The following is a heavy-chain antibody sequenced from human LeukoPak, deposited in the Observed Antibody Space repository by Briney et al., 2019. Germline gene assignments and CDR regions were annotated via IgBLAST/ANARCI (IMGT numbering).Heavy chain of an antibody. D-gene: IGHD3-10*01. J-gene: IGHJ4*02. CDR2: LQSGGTT. CDR3: ARDLYYGSGGYYFDY. V-gene: IGHV3-66*01. CDR1: GVTVSSNY. Sequence: GGSLRLSCAASGVTVSSNYMSWVRQAPGKGLEWVSVLQSGGTTHYADSVKGRFTIPRDISKNTLYLQMNSLRVEDTAVYYCARDLYYGSGGYYFDYWGQGTLVTVSS.